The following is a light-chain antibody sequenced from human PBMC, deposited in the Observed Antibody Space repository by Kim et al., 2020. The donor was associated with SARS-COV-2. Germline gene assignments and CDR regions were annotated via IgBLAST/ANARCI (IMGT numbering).Light chain of an antibody. CDR2: YDS. Sequence: YELTQPPSVSVAPGKTARITCGGNNIGSKSVHWYQQKPGQAPVLVIYYDSDRPSGIPERFSGSNSGNTATLTISRVEAGDEADYYCQVWDRSSDHRGGFGGGTQLTVL. J-gene: IGLJ3*02. V-gene: IGLV3-21*04. CDR3: QVWDRSSDHRGG. CDR1: NIGSKS.